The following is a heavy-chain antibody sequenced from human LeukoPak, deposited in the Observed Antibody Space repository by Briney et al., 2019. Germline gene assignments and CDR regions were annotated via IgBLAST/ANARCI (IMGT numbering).Heavy chain of an antibody. Sequence: GGSLRLSCAASGFTFSSYWMHWVRQVPGKGLVWVARINPGGSSITYADSVKGRFTTSRDNAKNTLYLQMDSLRAEDTALYYCARGASSGYRIDYWGQGTLVTVSS. CDR1: GFTFSSYW. CDR3: ARGASSGYRIDY. J-gene: IGHJ4*02. V-gene: IGHV3-74*01. CDR2: INPGGSSI. D-gene: IGHD5-18*01.